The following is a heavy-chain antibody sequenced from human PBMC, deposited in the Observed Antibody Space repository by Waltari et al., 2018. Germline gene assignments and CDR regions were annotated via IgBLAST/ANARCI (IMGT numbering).Heavy chain of an antibody. V-gene: IGHV1-69*12. CDR2: ILPLFGTT. Sequence: QVQLVQSGAEVKQPGSSMKVSCKASGDTFRRYAISWVRQAPGQGLEWMGGILPLFGTTNDAQKFQGRATMTADEPTSTAYVELRSLKSEDTAVYFCARSYYYDRRANYPSLGAFDSWGQGTLVTVAS. D-gene: IGHD3-22*01. CDR3: ARSYYYDRRANYPSLGAFDS. J-gene: IGHJ4*02. CDR1: GDTFRRYA.